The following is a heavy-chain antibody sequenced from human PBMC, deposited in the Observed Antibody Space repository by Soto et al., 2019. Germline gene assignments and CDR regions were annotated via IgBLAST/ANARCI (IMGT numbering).Heavy chain of an antibody. V-gene: IGHV1-46*03. CDR3: ARGGNYYDSSGPLFDP. CDR2: INPSGGST. Sequence: ASVKVSCKASGYTFTSYYMHWVRQAPGQGLEWMGIINPSGGSTSYAQKFQGRVTMTRDTSTSTVYMELSSLRSEDTAVYYCARGGNYYDSSGPLFDPWGQGTLVTVSS. J-gene: IGHJ5*02. D-gene: IGHD3-22*01. CDR1: GYTFTSYY.